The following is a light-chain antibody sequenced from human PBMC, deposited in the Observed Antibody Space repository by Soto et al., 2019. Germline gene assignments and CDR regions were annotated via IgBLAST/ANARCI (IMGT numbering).Light chain of an antibody. CDR2: AAS. V-gene: IGKV1-27*01. Sequence: DMQMTQSPPSLSASVGDTVAITCRASQGISNHLAWYQQKPGKAPKLLIYAASTLQSGVPSRFSGSGSGTEFTLTISSLQPEDVATYYCQKYDRAPWTFGRGTKVEI. CDR3: QKYDRAPWT. CDR1: QGISNH. J-gene: IGKJ1*01.